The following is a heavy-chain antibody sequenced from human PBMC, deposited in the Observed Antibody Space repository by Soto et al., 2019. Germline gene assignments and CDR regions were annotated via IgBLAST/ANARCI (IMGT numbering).Heavy chain of an antibody. D-gene: IGHD3-9*01. CDR2: ISGSGGST. V-gene: IGHV3-23*01. CDR3: SNNPPKNYDMLTGWIVEFGY. J-gene: IGHJ4*02. Sequence: EVQLLESGGGLVQPGGSLRLSCAVSGFTFSSYAMSWVRQAPGKGLAWVSAISGSGGSTYYADSVKGRFTISRDNSKDTVYLQMYSLRAEDRAVYYCSNNPPKNYDMLTGWIVEFGYWGQGTLVTGSS. CDR1: GFTFSSYA.